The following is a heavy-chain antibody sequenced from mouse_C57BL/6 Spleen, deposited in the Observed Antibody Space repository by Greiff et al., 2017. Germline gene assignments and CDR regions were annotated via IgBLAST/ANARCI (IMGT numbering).Heavy chain of an antibody. D-gene: IGHD1-1*01. J-gene: IGHJ1*03. CDR1: GYTFTSYD. CDR3: ASALTTVVATNWYFDV. V-gene: IGHV1-85*01. Sequence: QVQLQQSGPELVKPGASVKLSCKASGYTFTSYDINWVKQRPGQGLEWIGWIYPRDGSTKYNEKFKGKATLTVDTSSSTAYMELHSLTSEDSAVYFCASALTTVVATNWYFDVWGTGTTVTVSS. CDR2: IYPRDGST.